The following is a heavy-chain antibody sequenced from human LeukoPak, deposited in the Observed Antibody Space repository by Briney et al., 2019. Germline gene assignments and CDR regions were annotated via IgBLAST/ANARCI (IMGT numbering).Heavy chain of an antibody. D-gene: IGHD6-6*01. CDR1: GGSFSGDY. Sequence: PSGTLSLTCAVYGGSFSGDYWSWIRQPPGKGLEWIGEINHSGSTNYNPSLKSRVTISVDTSKNQFSLKLSSVTAADTAVYYCARGVRIAARRGRGYYYYYMDVWGKGTTVTVSS. CDR2: INHSGST. J-gene: IGHJ6*03. CDR3: ARGVRIAARRGRGYYYYYMDV. V-gene: IGHV4-34*01.